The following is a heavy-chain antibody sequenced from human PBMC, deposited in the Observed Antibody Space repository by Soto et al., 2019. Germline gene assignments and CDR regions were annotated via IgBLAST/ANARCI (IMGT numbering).Heavy chain of an antibody. D-gene: IGHD2-15*01. J-gene: IGHJ6*02. V-gene: IGHV6-1*01. CDR3: ARSEEDSDYYYYGMDV. CDR2: TYYRSRWYS. Sequence: SQTLSLTCVGSGDTVSSNSVAWNWVRQSPSRGLEWLGRTYYRSRWYSDYAVSVRSRRDINADTSKTQVSLHLNSVTPEDAAVYYCARSEEDSDYYYYGMDVWGQGTTVTVSS. CDR1: GDTVSSNSVA.